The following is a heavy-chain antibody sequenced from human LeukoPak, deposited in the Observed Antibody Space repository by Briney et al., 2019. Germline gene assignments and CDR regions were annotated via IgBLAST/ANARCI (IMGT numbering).Heavy chain of an antibody. D-gene: IGHD3-16*01. V-gene: IGHV3-7*01. J-gene: IGHJ6*03. Sequence: GGSLRLSCAASGFTCSSYWMSWVRQAPGKGLEWVANIKQDGSEKYYVDSVKGRFTISRDNAKNSLYLQMNSLRAEDTAVYYCARGLRGGDSRMGEYYYYYYMDVWGKGTTVTVSS. CDR3: ARGLRGGDSRMGEYYYYYYMDV. CDR1: GFTCSSYW. CDR2: IKQDGSEK.